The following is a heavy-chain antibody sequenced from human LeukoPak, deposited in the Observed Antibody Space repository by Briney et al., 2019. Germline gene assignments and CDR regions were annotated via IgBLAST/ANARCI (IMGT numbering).Heavy chain of an antibody. CDR3: ARERGRGYSYSKGFDY. J-gene: IGHJ4*02. Sequence: PSETLSLTCTVSGGSISSYYWSWTRQPPGKGLEWIGYIYYSGSTNYNPSLKSRVTISVDTSKNQFSLKLSSVTAADTAVYYCARERGRGYSYSKGFDYWGQGTLVTVSS. CDR2: IYYSGST. D-gene: IGHD5-18*01. CDR1: GGSISSYY. V-gene: IGHV4-59*01.